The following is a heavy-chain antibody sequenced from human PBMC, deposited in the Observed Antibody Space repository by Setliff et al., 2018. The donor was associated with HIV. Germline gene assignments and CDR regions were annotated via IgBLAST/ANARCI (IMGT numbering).Heavy chain of an antibody. V-gene: IGHV4-31*09. CDR2: IYDSGST. CDR3: GRLSETAMASFDS. CDR1: GGSISSGGNY. J-gene: IGHJ4*02. Sequence: SETLSLTCTVSGGSISSGGNYWSWIRQHPGKGLEWIGYIYDSGSTNYNPSLKSRVTISVDKSKNQFSLKLTSVTAADTAVYYCGRLSETAMASFDSWGQGILVTVSS. D-gene: IGHD2-21*02.